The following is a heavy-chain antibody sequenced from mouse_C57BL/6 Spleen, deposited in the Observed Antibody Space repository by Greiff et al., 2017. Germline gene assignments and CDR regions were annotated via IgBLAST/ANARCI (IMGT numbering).Heavy chain of an antibody. CDR3: ARREETGPFAY. D-gene: IGHD4-1*01. J-gene: IGHJ3*01. V-gene: IGHV5-17*01. CDR1: GFTFSDYG. CDR2: ISSGSSTI. Sequence: VQLKESGGGLVKPGGSLKLSCAASGFTFSDYGMHWVRQAPEKGLEWVAYISSGSSTIYYADTVKGRFTISRDNAKNTLFLQMTSLRSEDTAMYYCARREETGPFAYWGQGTLVTVSA.